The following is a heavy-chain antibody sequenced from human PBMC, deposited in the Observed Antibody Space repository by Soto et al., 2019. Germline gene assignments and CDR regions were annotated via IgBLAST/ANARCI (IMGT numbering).Heavy chain of an antibody. V-gene: IGHV3-74*01. CDR2: INSDGSNT. D-gene: IGHD6-13*01. CDR1: GFTFSSFW. J-gene: IGHJ4*02. CDR3: ARDRIAAAGTGLDY. Sequence: GGSLRLSCAASGFTFSSFWMHWVRQAPGEGLVWVSRINSDGSNTNYADSVKGRFTISRDNAKNTLYLQMNSLRAEDTAVYYCARDRIAAAGTGLDYWGQGTLVTVSS.